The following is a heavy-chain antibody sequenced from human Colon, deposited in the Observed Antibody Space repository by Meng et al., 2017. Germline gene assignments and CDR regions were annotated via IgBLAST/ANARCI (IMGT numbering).Heavy chain of an antibody. V-gene: IGHV4-30-2*01. D-gene: IGHD6-19*01. J-gene: IGHJ4*02. CDR1: GGSISSSGNS. CDR2: IYHSGGT. Sequence: QLQLQESGSGLVKPSQTLSLTCGVFGGSISSSGNSWNWIRQPPGKGLEWIGYIYHSGGTYYNPSLKSRVTISADRSKNQFSLKLTSVTAADTAVYYCASSSGWWRLDSWGQGTLVTVSS. CDR3: ASSSGWWRLDS.